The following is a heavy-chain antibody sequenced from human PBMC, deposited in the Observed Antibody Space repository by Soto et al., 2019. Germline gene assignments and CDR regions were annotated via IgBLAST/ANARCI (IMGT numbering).Heavy chain of an antibody. V-gene: IGHV4-4*01. CDR2: IYHSGST. Sequence: QVQLQESGPGLVKPSGTLSLTCAVSGGSISSSNWWSWVRQPPGKGLEWIGEIYHSGSTNYNPSLKSRVTISVDKSKNQVSLKLRSVTAADTAVYCCASVRGGYYSAMDVWGQGTTVTVSS. J-gene: IGHJ6*02. CDR3: ASVRGGYYSAMDV. D-gene: IGHD3-10*02. CDR1: GGSISSSNW.